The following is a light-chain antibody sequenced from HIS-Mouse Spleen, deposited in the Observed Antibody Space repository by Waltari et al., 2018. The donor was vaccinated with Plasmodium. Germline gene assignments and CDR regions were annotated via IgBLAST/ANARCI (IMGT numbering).Light chain of an antibody. J-gene: IGKJ3*01. CDR3: QQYNNWPFT. V-gene: IGKV3-15*01. Sequence: EIVMTPSPSTLSVSPGASATLSCRASQPVSSNLAWYQQNPGQAPRLLIYGASTRATGIPARFSGSGSGTEFTLTISSLQSEDFAVYYCQQYNNWPFTFGPGTKVDIK. CDR2: GAS. CDR1: QPVSSN.